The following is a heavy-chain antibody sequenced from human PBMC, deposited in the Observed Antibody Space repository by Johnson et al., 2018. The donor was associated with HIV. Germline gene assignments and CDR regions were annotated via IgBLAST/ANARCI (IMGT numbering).Heavy chain of an antibody. J-gene: IGHJ3*02. Sequence: QVQLVESGGGVVQPGKSLRLSCTASGFTFSNFAVDWVRQAPGKGLEWVAFISSDGSNKYYADSVKGRFTISRDNSKNTLYLQMNSLRAEDTAVYYCAKVSSWYFLRAFDIWGQGTMVTVSS. CDR1: GFTFSNFA. CDR3: AKVSSWYFLRAFDI. D-gene: IGHD6-13*01. CDR2: ISSDGSNK. V-gene: IGHV3-30*18.